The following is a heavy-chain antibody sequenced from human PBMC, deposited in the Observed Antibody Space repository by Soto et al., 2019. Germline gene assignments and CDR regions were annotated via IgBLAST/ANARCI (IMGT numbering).Heavy chain of an antibody. Sequence: GGSLRLSCAASGFTVSSSYMSWVRQAPGKGLDWVSVIYSGGSTYYADSVKGRFTISRDNSKNTLYLQINSLRAEDTAVYYCAKGAFVTTVTTFYFQHWGQGTLVTVSS. CDR3: AKGAFVTTVTTFYFQH. V-gene: IGHV3-66*01. CDR2: IYSGGST. J-gene: IGHJ1*01. CDR1: GFTVSSSY. D-gene: IGHD4-17*01.